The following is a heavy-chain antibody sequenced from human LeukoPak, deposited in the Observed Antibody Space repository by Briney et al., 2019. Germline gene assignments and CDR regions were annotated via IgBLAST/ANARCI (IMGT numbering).Heavy chain of an antibody. CDR2: MNPNSGNT. J-gene: IGHJ4*02. Sequence: GASVKVSCKASGYTFTSYDINWVRQATGQGLEWMGWMNPNSGNTGYAQKFQGRVTMTRDTSISTAYMELSRLRSDDTAVYYCARVRIGGSGSYPAITLDYWGQGTLVTVSS. V-gene: IGHV1-8*01. CDR1: GYTFTSYD. D-gene: IGHD3-10*01. CDR3: ARVRIGGSGSYPAITLDY.